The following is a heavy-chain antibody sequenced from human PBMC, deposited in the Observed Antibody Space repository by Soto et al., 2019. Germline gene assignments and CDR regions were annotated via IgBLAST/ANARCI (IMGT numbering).Heavy chain of an antibody. D-gene: IGHD4-17*01. V-gene: IGHV4-34*01. J-gene: IGHJ4*02. CDR2: INHSGST. CDR1: GGSFSGYY. Sequence: SETLSLTCAVYGGSFSGYYWSWIRQPPGKGLEWIGEINHSGSTNYNPSLKSRVTISVDTSKNQFSLKLSSVTAADTAVYYCARGPYGDYRLDYWGQGTLVTVSS. CDR3: ARGPYGDYRLDY.